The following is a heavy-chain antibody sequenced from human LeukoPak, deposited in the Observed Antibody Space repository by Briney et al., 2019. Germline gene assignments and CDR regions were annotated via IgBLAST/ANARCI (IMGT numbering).Heavy chain of an antibody. CDR2: IYSGGST. Sequence: GGSLSLSCAASGFTFSSNYMSWVRQAPGKGLEWVSVIYSGGSTYYADSVKGRFTISRDNSMNTLYLQINSLTAEDTATYYCERDAYGAVPDYWGPRTLVTASS. CDR3: ERDAYGAVPDY. V-gene: IGHV3-66*01. D-gene: IGHD4-17*01. CDR1: GFTFSSNY. J-gene: IGHJ4*02.